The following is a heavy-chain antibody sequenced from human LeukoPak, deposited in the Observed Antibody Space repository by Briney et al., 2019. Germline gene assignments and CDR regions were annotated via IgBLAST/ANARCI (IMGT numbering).Heavy chain of an antibody. Sequence: SETLSLTCTVSGGSISSSSYYWGWIRQPPGKGLEWIGSIYYSGSTYYNPSLKSRVTISVDTSKNQFSLKLSSVTAADTAVYYCARELWFGELTGRTINWFDPWGQGTLVTVSS. V-gene: IGHV4-39*07. J-gene: IGHJ5*02. CDR1: GGSISSSSYY. D-gene: IGHD3-10*01. CDR3: ARELWFGELTGRTINWFDP. CDR2: IYYSGST.